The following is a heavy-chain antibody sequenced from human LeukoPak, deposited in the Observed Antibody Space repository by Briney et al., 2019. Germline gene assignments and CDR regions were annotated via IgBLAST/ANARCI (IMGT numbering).Heavy chain of an antibody. J-gene: IGHJ6*03. D-gene: IGHD2-15*01. CDR1: GFTVSSNY. V-gene: IGHV3-66*02. Sequence: GGSLRLSCAASGFTVSSNYMSWVRQAPGKGLEWVSVIYSGGSTYYADSVKGRFTISRDNSKNTLYLQMNSLRAEDTAVYYCARGSGYCSGGSCYFPPYYYYYMGVWGKGTTVTVSS. CDR2: IYSGGST. CDR3: ARGSGYCSGGSCYFPPYYYYYMGV.